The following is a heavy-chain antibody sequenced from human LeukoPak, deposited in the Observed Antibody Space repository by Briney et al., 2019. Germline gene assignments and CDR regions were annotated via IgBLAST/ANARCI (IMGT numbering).Heavy chain of an antibody. J-gene: IGHJ4*02. CDR2: ISSSSSYI. Sequence: GGSLTLSCAASGFTFSSYSMNWVRQAPGKGLEWASSISSSSSYIYYADSVKGRFTISRDNTKNSLYLQMNSLRAEDTAVYYCARLYYDSSGYPSPFDYWGQGTLLSPS. V-gene: IGHV3-21*01. CDR3: ARLYYDSSGYPSPFDY. CDR1: GFTFSSYS. D-gene: IGHD3-22*01.